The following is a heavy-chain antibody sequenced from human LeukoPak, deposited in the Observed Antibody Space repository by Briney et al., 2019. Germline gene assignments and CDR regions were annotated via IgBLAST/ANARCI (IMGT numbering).Heavy chain of an antibody. CDR1: GFTFSSSA. CDR2: INNVGSHI. CDR3: VRRYNSIDS. J-gene: IGHJ4*02. Sequence: GGSLRLSCAASGFTFSSSAMNWVRQAPGKGLEWVSSINNVGSHIYYAGSVRGRFTISRDNAKNSLYLQMNSLKTDDTAVYYCVRRYNSIDSWGQGTLVTVSS. V-gene: IGHV3-21*04. D-gene: IGHD1-20*01.